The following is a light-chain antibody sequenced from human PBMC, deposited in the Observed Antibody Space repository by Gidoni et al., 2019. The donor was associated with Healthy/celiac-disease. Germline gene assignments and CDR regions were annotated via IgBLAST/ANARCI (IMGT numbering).Light chain of an antibody. V-gene: IGKV3-11*01. J-gene: IGKJ2*01. Sequence: ELVLTQSPATLSLSPGERATLSCRASQSVGSSLAWYQQKSGQAPRLLIYDASNRAPGIPAKFSGSGSGTDFTLTISSLEPEDFAVYYCQQRDNWPPYTFGQGTKLEIK. CDR1: QSVGSS. CDR2: DAS. CDR3: QQRDNWPPYT.